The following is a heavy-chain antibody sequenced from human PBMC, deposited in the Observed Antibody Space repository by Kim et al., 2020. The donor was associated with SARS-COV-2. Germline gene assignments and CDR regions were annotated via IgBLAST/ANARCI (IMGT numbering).Heavy chain of an antibody. J-gene: IGHJ5*02. Sequence: NPSLKSRVTISVDTSKNQFSLKLSSVTAADTAVYYCARRSGWYKESWFDPWGQGTLVTVSS. V-gene: IGHV4-39*07. CDR3: ARRSGWYKESWFDP. D-gene: IGHD6-19*01.